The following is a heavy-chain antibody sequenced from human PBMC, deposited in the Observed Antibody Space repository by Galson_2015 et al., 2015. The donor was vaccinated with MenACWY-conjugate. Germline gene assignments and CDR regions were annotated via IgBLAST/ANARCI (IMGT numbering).Heavy chain of an antibody. Sequence: SLRLSCAASGFTFNNYWMHWVRQPPGKELEWISYIKADGSFSNYAESVKGRFTISTDNAKNMVYLQMDGLGDEDTAVYFCARDNNWSFDSWGQGTLVTVSS. J-gene: IGHJ4*02. CDR1: GFTFNNYW. V-gene: IGHV3-74*01. D-gene: IGHD1-1*01. CDR2: IKADGSFS. CDR3: ARDNNWSFDS.